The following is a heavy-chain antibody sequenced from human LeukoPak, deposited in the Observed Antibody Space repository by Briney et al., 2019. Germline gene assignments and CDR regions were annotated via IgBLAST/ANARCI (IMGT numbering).Heavy chain of an antibody. CDR2: INPNSGGT. Sequence: ASVKVSCKTSGYTFTAYYMHWGRQAPGQGLEWMGWINPNSGGTNYAQKFQGRVTMTRDTSISTAYMELSRLRSDDTAVYYCASGSGSYYNAFDYWGQGTLVTVSS. V-gene: IGHV1-2*02. CDR1: GYTFTAYY. D-gene: IGHD3-10*01. J-gene: IGHJ4*02. CDR3: ASGSGSYYNAFDY.